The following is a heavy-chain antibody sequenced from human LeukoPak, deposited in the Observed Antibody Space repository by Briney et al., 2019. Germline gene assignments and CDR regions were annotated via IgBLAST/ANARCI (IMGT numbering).Heavy chain of an antibody. CDR1: GYTFTSYY. V-gene: IGHV1-46*01. CDR3: ARSSSVAGIFDYGMDV. D-gene: IGHD6-19*01. Sequence: GASVRVSCKASGYTFTSYYMHWVRQAPGQGLEWMGIINPSGGSTSYAQKFQGRVTMTRDTSTSTVYMELSSLRSEDTAVYYCARSSSVAGIFDYGMDVWGQGTTVTASS. CDR2: INPSGGST. J-gene: IGHJ6*02.